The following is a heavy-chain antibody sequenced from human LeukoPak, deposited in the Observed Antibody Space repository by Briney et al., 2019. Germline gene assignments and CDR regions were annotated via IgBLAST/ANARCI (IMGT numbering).Heavy chain of an antibody. CDR1: GGSISTYY. Sequence: PSETLSLTCTVSGGSISTYYWSWIRQSPGKGLEWIGYIYTSGSTNYNPSLRSRVTISVDTSKNQLSLKLSSVTAADTAVYYCATSYSNSGFFNYWGQGTRVT. J-gene: IGHJ4*02. CDR3: ATSYSNSGFFNY. CDR2: IYTSGST. V-gene: IGHV4-4*09. D-gene: IGHD4-11*01.